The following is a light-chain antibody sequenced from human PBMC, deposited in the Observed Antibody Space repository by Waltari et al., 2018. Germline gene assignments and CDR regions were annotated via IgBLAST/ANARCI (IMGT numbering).Light chain of an antibody. CDR3: HSRDASGSGGA. Sequence: TQDPAVSVAMGQTVRITCQGDSLRSYYARLYQQRPGPAPILVMYDKNSRPSGVPDRFSGSSSDDTASLTITGAQAEDEAYYYCHSRDASGSGGAFGGGTKLTVL. CDR1: SLRSYY. CDR2: DKN. J-gene: IGLJ2*01. V-gene: IGLV3-19*01.